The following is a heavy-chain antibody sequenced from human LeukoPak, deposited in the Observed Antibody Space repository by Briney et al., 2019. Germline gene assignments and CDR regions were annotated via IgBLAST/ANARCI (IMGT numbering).Heavy chain of an antibody. CDR1: GYTFTGYY. Sequence: ASVKVSCKASGYTFTGYYMHWVRQAPGQGLEWMGWINPNSGGTNYAQKFQGRVTMTRDTSISTAYMELSRLRSDDTAVYYCARDYSKTSYYGSGTYYRPKWFDPWGQGTLVTVSS. CDR3: ARDYSKTSYYGSGTYYRPKWFDP. D-gene: IGHD3-10*01. CDR2: INPNSGGT. V-gene: IGHV1-2*02. J-gene: IGHJ5*02.